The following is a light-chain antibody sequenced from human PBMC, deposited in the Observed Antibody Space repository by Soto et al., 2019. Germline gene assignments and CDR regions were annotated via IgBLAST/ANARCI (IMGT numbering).Light chain of an antibody. CDR1: QYIGSA. V-gene: IGKV3-15*01. J-gene: IGKJ1*01. CDR3: QQYGERPRA. CDR2: DAS. Sequence: TVLAQKRAEVRGSGKESRSRSSLASQYIGSAVAWYHQRSGQAPRLLIFDASIRVPTTPARFSGSVSGTEFTLAISSLVSDDFAVHFFQQYGERPRAFGQGTKVDIK.